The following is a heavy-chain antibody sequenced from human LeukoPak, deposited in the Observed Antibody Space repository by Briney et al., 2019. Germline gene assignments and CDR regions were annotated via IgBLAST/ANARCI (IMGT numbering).Heavy chain of an antibody. J-gene: IGHJ4*02. CDR2: ISAYNGNT. CDR3: ARVGDTVTTLVYDY. D-gene: IGHD4-17*01. V-gene: IGHV1-18*01. Sequence: VASVKVSCKASGYTFTSHGISWVRQAPGQGLEWMGWISAYNGNTNYAQKLQGRVTMTTDTSTSTAYMELRSLRSDDTAAYYCARVGDTVTTLVYDYWGQGTLVTVSS. CDR1: GYTFTSHG.